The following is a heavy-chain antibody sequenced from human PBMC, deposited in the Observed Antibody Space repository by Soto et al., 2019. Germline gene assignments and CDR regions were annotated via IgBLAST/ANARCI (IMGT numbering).Heavy chain of an antibody. V-gene: IGHV1-46*01. J-gene: IGHJ5*02. CDR2: INPSGGST. Sequence: ASVKVSCKASGYTFTSYYMHWVRQAPGQGLEWMGIINPSGGSTSYAQKFQGRVTMTRDTSTSTVYMELRNLTSDDTAVYFCARDWRGAEGFDPWGQGTLVTVSS. CDR3: ARDWRGAEGFDP. D-gene: IGHD3-3*01. CDR1: GYTFTSYY.